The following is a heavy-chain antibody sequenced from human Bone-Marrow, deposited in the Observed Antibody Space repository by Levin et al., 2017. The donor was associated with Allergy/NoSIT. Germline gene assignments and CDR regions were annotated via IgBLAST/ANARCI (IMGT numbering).Heavy chain of an antibody. V-gene: IGHV1-69*02. CDR3: ATAGYYVSGTPYGRLTQSAEREEDYYNYNMDV. D-gene: IGHD3-10*01. J-gene: IGHJ6*02. Sequence: KISCKASGGTFSKSIITWVRQAPGQGLEWMGKIIPILGIPNYAQMFQGRVTITADKSTTTAYMDLYSLRSEETAVYYCATAGYYVSGTPYGRLTQSAEREEDYYNYNMDVWGQGTTVTVSS. CDR2: IIPILGIP. CDR1: GGTFSKSI.